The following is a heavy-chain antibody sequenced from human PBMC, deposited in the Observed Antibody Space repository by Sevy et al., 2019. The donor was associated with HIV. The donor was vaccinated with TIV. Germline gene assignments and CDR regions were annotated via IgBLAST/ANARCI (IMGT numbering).Heavy chain of an antibody. D-gene: IGHD3-9*01. V-gene: IGHV3-23*01. CDR2: IRGRNNVT. CDR3: ARHTGEPYYFEI. J-gene: IGHJ4*02. CDR1: GFTVNSNY. Sequence: GGSLRLSCAASGFTVNSNYMTWVRQAPGKGLEWVSSIRGRNNVTIYAESVRGRFTLSRDISKNTLYLQMNSLRVEDTAVYYCARHTGEPYYFEIWGQGTLVTVSS.